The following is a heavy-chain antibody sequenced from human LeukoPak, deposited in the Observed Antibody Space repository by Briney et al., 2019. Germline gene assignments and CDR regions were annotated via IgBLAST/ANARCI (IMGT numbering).Heavy chain of an antibody. Sequence: PGGSLRLSCAASGFTFSRFDMHWVRQPTGKGLEWVSTIGAAGDTFYSDSVKDRFTISRDNAKNSLYLQMNDLRGGDTARYYCARENVLAVAGTNYYYGMDVWGQGTPVTVS. CDR3: ARENVLAVAGTNYYYGMDV. CDR2: IGAAGDT. CDR1: GFTFSRFD. D-gene: IGHD6-19*01. J-gene: IGHJ6*02. V-gene: IGHV3-13*01.